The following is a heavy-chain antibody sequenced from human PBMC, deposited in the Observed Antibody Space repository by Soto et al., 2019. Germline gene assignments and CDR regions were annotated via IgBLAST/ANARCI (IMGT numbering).Heavy chain of an antibody. V-gene: IGHV1-46*01. J-gene: IGHJ3*02. CDR2: INLSAGST. CDR1: GHTFTSYY. Sequence: ASVKVSCKASGHTFTSYYMHWVRQAPGQGLEWIGIINLSAGSTSYAQKFQGRVTITRDTSTSTVYMDMSSLRSEDTAVYYCARSPVHHAFDIWGQGTMVTVSS. CDR3: ARSPVHHAFDI.